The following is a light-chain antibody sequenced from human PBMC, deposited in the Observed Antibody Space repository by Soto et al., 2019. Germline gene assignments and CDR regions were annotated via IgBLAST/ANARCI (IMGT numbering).Light chain of an antibody. CDR2: GAS. CDR3: QQYNNWPLT. Sequence: EIVMRQSPATLSVSPGQRATLSCRASQSVRTTVAWYHQRPGKATRILIVGASSRATVIPARFSGSGSGTEFTLTISSLQSEDFAVYYCQQYNNWPLTFGGGTKVDIK. J-gene: IGKJ4*01. CDR1: QSVRTT. V-gene: IGKV3-15*01.